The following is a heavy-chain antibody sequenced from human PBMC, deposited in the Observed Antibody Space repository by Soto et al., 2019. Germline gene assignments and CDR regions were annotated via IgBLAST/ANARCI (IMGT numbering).Heavy chain of an antibody. Sequence: QVQLVQSGAEVKKPGASVKVSCKVSGYTLTELSMHWVRQAPGKGLEWMGGVDPEDGETIYAQKFQGRVTMTEDTSTDTAYMELSSLRSEDTAMYYCATGTYDYVWGSHAAFDIWGQGTMVTVSS. V-gene: IGHV1-24*01. CDR2: VDPEDGET. CDR1: GYTLTELS. D-gene: IGHD3-16*01. J-gene: IGHJ3*02. CDR3: ATGTYDYVWGSHAAFDI.